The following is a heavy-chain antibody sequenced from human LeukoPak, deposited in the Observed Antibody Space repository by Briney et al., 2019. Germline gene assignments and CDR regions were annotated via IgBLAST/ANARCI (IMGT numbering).Heavy chain of an antibody. D-gene: IGHD1-26*01. CDR3: ARFWELLSWFDP. CDR2: IYSGGST. V-gene: IGHV3-53*01. Sequence: PSETLSLTCTVSGGSISSSTYYWGWIRQAPGKGLEWVSVIYSGGSTYYADSVKGRFTISRDNSKNTLYLQMNSLRAEDTAVYYCARFWELLSWFDPWGQGTLVTVSS. J-gene: IGHJ5*02. CDR1: GGSISSSTYY.